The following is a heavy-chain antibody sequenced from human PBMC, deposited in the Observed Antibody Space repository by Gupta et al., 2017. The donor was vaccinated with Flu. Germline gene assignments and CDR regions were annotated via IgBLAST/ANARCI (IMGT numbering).Heavy chain of an antibody. D-gene: IGHD4-17*01. CDR3: ARMTTVITHDALDV. CDR2: IYYSGST. CDR1: GDSIIGSY. Sequence: QVQLQESGPGLVKPSESLSLTCTVSGDSIIGSYWNWIRQSPGNGLEWIGNIYYSGSTNYNPSLKSRVSMSIDTSKNQFSLKLSSVTAADTARYYCARMTTVITHDALDVWGQGTTVTVSS. V-gene: IGHV4-59*01. J-gene: IGHJ3*01.